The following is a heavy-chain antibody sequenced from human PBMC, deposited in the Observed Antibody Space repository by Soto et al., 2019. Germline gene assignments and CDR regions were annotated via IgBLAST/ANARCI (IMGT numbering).Heavy chain of an antibody. Sequence: QVQLQESGPGLVKPSQTLSLTCTVSGGSISSGGDYWSWIRQHPGKGLEWIGYIYYSGSTYYNPSLKIRFTNSVVTSKHQFCLKLSSVTAADTAVYHCARVRRGATIVYYYGMDVWGQGTTVTVSS. D-gene: IGHD5-12*01. CDR2: IYYSGST. J-gene: IGHJ6*02. CDR3: ARVRRGATIVYYYGMDV. V-gene: IGHV4-31*03. CDR1: GGSISSGGDY.